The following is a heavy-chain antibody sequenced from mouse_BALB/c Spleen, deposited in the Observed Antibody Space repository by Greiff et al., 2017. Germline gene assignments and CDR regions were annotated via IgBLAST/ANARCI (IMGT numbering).Heavy chain of an antibody. J-gene: IGHJ4*01. D-gene: IGHD1-1*02. V-gene: IGHV5-12-2*01. Sequence: EVHLVESGGGLVQPGGSRKLSCAASGFTFSSYTMSWVRQTPEKRLEWVAYISNGGGSTYYPDTVKGRFTISRDNAKNTLYLQMSSLKSEDTAMYYCARGDGRGYAMDYWGQGTSVTVSS. CDR2: ISNGGGST. CDR1: GFTFSSYT. CDR3: ARGDGRGYAMDY.